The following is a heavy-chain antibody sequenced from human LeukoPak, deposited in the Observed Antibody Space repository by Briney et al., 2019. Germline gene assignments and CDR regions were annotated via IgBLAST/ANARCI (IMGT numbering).Heavy chain of an antibody. Sequence: GGSLRLTCAASGFTFSSYGMNWVRQAPGKGLEWVTFIQYDGSEEYYGDSVKGRFTISRGNSKNTLYLQFNSLRPEDTAVYYCAKNRGYNYGLDAFDIWGQGTMVTVSS. D-gene: IGHD5-18*01. J-gene: IGHJ3*02. CDR1: GFTFSSYG. CDR3: AKNRGYNYGLDAFDI. CDR2: IQYDGSEE. V-gene: IGHV3-30*02.